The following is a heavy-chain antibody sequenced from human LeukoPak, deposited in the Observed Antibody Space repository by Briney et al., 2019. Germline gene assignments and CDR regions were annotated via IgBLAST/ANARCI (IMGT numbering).Heavy chain of an antibody. D-gene: IGHD5-12*01. CDR2: IYYSGST. V-gene: IGHV4-39*07. Sequence: PSETLSLTCTVSGGSISSNSYYWGWIRQPPGKGLEWIGSIYYSGSTNYNPSLKSRVTISVDTSKNQFSLKLNSVTAADTAVYYCARVSGYDWESFYDYWGQGTLVTVSS. J-gene: IGHJ4*02. CDR1: GGSISSNSYY. CDR3: ARVSGYDWESFYDY.